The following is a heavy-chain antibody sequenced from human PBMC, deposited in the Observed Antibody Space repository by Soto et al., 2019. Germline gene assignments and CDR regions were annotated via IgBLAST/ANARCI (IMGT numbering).Heavy chain of an antibody. J-gene: IGHJ4*02. V-gene: IGHV3-23*01. D-gene: IGHD2-15*01. CDR3: AKRRGAGGHFDY. CDR2: ISSGGST. Sequence: LRLFCAASGFTFTSYAMGWVRQAPGKGLEWVSVISSGGSTYYADSVRGRFTISRDNSKDTLSLQMNSLRAEDTAVYYCAKRRGAGGHFDYWGQGXLVTV. CDR1: GFTFTSYA.